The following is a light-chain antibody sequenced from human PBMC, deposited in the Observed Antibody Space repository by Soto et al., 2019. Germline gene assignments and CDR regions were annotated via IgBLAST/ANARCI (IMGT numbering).Light chain of an antibody. Sequence: DIQMTQSPSSLSASVGDRVTITCRASQSISSYLNWYQQKPGKAPKLLIYAASSLQSGGPSRFSGSGSGTDFTLTISSLQPEDFATYYCQQSYSTPRTFGQGTKVDNK. CDR2: AAS. V-gene: IGKV1-39*01. J-gene: IGKJ1*01. CDR3: QQSYSTPRT. CDR1: QSISSY.